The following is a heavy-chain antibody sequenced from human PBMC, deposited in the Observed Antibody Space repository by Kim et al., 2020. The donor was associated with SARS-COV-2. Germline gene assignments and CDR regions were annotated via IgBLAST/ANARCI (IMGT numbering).Heavy chain of an antibody. CDR3: ARHALGDTVSTPYHYYYYGRDV. V-gene: IGHV5-51*01. Sequence: GESLKISCKGSGYSFTSYWIGWVRQMPGKGLEWMGIIYPGDSDTRYSPSFQGQVTISADKSISTAYLQWSSLKASDTAMYYCARHALGDTVSTPYHYYYYGRDVWGQGTPVTVSS. J-gene: IGHJ6*02. CDR1: GYSFTSYW. D-gene: IGHD3-16*01. CDR2: IYPGDSDT.